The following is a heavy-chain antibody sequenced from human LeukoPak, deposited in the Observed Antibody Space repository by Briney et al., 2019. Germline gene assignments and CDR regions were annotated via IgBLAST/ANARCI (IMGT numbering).Heavy chain of an antibody. CDR1: GGSISNFY. CDR2: IYTSGTT. CDR3: ARGGTIFGVLTH. D-gene: IGHD3-3*01. V-gene: IGHV4-4*07. J-gene: IGHJ4*02. Sequence: PSETLSLTCSVSGGSISNFYWGWIRQPAGKGLEWIGRIYTSGTTNYNPSLKSRVTMSVDTSKNQISLRLSSVTAADTAVYYCARGGTIFGVLTHWGQGTLATVSS.